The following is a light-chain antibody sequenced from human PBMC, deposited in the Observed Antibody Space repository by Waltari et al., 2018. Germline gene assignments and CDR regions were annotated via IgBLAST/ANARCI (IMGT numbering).Light chain of an antibody. J-gene: IGLJ2*01. CDR1: RRNIRGYDY. V-gene: IGLV2-14*03. CDR2: DIM. Sequence: QSALTQPASLSGSPGQSLTISCHGTRRNIRGYDYVSWYQQHPGKAPKLIIYDIMTRPSGVSDRFSGSKSGNTASLTISGLQAEDEADYYRSSYAPSSTVFGGGTKLTVL. CDR3: SSYAPSSTV.